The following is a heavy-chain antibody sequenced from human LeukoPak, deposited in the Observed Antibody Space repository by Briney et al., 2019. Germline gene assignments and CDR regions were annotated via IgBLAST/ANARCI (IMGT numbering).Heavy chain of an antibody. CDR2: IYYSGST. V-gene: IGHV4-31*01. J-gene: IGHJ4*02. CDR3: AREPKTGELRGYFDC. Sequence: SETLSLTCTVSGGSITSDFYYWSWIRQRPGKGLEWIGYIYYSGSTYYNPSLKSPIAISVDTSKNQFSLKLSSVTAADTAVYYCAREPKTGELRGYFDCWGQGTLVTVPP. CDR1: GGSITSDFYY. D-gene: IGHD7-27*01.